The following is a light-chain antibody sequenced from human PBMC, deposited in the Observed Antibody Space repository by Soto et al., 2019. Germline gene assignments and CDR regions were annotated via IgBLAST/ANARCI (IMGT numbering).Light chain of an antibody. J-gene: IGKJ5*01. CDR1: QSISSW. Sequence: DIQMTQSPSTLSASVGDRGTITCRASQSISSWLAWYQKKPGKAPNLLIYAASSLQSGVPSRFSGSESGTDFTLTISSLQPEDCAIYFCQQANSFPITFGQGTRLEIK. V-gene: IGKV1-12*01. CDR3: QQANSFPIT. CDR2: AAS.